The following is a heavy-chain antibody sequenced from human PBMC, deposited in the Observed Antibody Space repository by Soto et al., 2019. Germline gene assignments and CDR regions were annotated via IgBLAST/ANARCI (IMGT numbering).Heavy chain of an antibody. D-gene: IGHD4-17*01. CDR3: ARHGFYGDYASNYFDP. CDR2: ISAYNGNT. J-gene: IGHJ5*02. V-gene: IGHV1-18*04. Sequence: ASVKVSCKASGYTFTSYGISWVRQAPGQGLEWMGWISAYNGNTNYAQKLQGRVTMTTDTSTSTAYMELGSLRSDDTAVYYCARHGFYGDYASNYFDPWGQGTLVTVS. CDR1: GYTFTSYG.